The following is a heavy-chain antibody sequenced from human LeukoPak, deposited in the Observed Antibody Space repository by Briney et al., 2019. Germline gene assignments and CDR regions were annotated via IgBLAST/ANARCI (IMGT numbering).Heavy chain of an antibody. D-gene: IGHD6-13*01. CDR1: GFTFSGSA. CDR2: IRSKADSYTT. Sequence: GGSLRPSCAASGFTFSGSAMHWVRQASGRGLEWLGRIRSKADSYTTAYAASVKGRFTVSRDDSKNTAYLQMNSLKTEDTAVYYCRAAADLNDYWGQGTLVTVSS. V-gene: IGHV3-73*01. J-gene: IGHJ4*02. CDR3: RAAADLNDY.